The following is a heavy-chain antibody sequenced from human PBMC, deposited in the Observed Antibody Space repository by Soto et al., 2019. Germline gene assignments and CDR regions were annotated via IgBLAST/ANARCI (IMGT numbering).Heavy chain of an antibody. Sequence: PGGSLRISCAASGFSFSNYAMNWVRQAPGKGLEWVSAISAGGSNTNYADSVKGRFTISSDNSKNTLYLQMNGLRADDTAVYYCAKEYSTSFDYWGQGTPVTVSS. V-gene: IGHV3-23*01. D-gene: IGHD6-6*01. CDR3: AKEYSTSFDY. CDR2: ISAGGSNT. J-gene: IGHJ4*02. CDR1: GFSFSNYA.